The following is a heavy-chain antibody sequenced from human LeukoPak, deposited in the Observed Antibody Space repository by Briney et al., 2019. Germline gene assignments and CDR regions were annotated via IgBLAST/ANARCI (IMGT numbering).Heavy chain of an antibody. CDR3: ARGRYCSNGVCQYFDY. CDR1: GFTFSSYP. CDR2: ITHNGGST. V-gene: IGHV3-64*01. Sequence: PGGSLRLSCAASGFTFSSYPMYWVRQAPGKGLEYVSVITHNGGSTYYANSVKGRFTISRDNSKNTLYLQMGSLRAGDMAVYYCARGRYCSNGVCQYFDYWGQGTLVTVSS. D-gene: IGHD2-8*01. J-gene: IGHJ4*02.